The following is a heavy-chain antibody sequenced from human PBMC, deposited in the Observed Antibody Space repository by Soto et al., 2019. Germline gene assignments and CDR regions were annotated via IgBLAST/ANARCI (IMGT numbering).Heavy chain of an antibody. V-gene: IGHV4-61*01. CDR3: ARLRPGRNWFDP. CDR2: VYFTGTT. CDR1: GGSVSNGMYY. Sequence: KPSETLSLTCTVSGGSVSNGMYYWSWIRQPPGKGLEWIGNVYFTGTTIYNPSLKSRVTMSVDTYKDQFFLKLTSVTAADTAVYYCARLRPGRNWFDPWGQGTLVTVSS. J-gene: IGHJ5*02.